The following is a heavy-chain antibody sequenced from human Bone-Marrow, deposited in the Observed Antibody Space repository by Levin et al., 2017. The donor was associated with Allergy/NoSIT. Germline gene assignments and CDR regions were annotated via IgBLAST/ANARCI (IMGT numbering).Heavy chain of an antibody. Sequence: GGSLRLSCAASGFTFSSYSMNWVRQAPGKGLEWVSYISSSSSTIYYADSVKGRFTISRDNAKNSLYLQMNSLRAEDTAVYYCARDCNAGYCSSTSCYCPFDYWGQGTLVTVSS. V-gene: IGHV3-48*01. CDR3: ARDCNAGYCSSTSCYCPFDY. CDR1: GFTFSSYS. D-gene: IGHD2-2*03. J-gene: IGHJ4*02. CDR2: ISSSSSTI.